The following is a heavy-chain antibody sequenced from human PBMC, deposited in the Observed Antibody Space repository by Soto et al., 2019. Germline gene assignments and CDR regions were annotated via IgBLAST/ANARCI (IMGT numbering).Heavy chain of an antibody. Sequence: GESLKISCEVSGYTFTTYWITWVRQMPGKGLQWMGMIDPSDSSTDYSPSFQGHVTLSVDRSISTAYLQLSRLKASDTALYFCARRYPYCSSSSCSNMDVWGQGXTVTVYS. CDR3: ARRYPYCSSSSCSNMDV. CDR2: IDPSDSST. CDR1: GYTFTTYW. J-gene: IGHJ6*02. V-gene: IGHV5-10-1*01. D-gene: IGHD2-15*01.